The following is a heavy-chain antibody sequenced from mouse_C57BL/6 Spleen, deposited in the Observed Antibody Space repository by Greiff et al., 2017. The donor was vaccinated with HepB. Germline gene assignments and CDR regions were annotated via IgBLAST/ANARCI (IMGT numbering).Heavy chain of an antibody. CDR1: GFTFSDYY. Sequence: EVKLVESEGGLVQPGSSMKLSCTASGFTFSDYYMAWVRQVPEKGLEWVANINYDGSSTYYLDSLKSRFIISRDNAKNILYLQMSSLKSEDTATYYCARERQPNWYFDVWGTGTTVTVSS. J-gene: IGHJ1*03. CDR3: ARERQPNWYFDV. D-gene: IGHD6-1*01. CDR2: INYDGSST. V-gene: IGHV5-16*01.